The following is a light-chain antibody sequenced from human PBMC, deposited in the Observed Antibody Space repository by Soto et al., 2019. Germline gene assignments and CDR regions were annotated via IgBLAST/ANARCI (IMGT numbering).Light chain of an antibody. J-gene: IGLJ2*01. CDR2: DVS. CDR1: SSDVGGYNY. V-gene: IGLV2-14*03. CDR3: SSYTSSSTLL. Sequence: QSALTQPASVSGSPGQSITISCTGTSSDVGGYNYVSWYQQHPGKAPKLMIYDVSNRPSGVSNLFSGSKSGNTASLTISGLHAEDEADYYCSSYTSSSTLLFGGGTKLTVL.